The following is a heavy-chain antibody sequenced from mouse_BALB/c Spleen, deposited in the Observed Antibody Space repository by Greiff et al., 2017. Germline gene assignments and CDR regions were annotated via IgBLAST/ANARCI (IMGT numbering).Heavy chain of an antibody. CDR1: GFSLTSYG. J-gene: IGHJ2*01. CDR2: IWAGGST. CDR3: VRESGNYYFDY. Sequence: VKLVESGPGLVAPSQSLSITCTVSGFSLTSYGVHWVRQPPGKGLEWLGVIWAGGSTNYNSALMSRLSISKDNSKSQVFLKMNSLQTDDTAIYYCVRESGNYYFDYWGQGTTLTVSS. V-gene: IGHV2-9*02. D-gene: IGHD2-1*01.